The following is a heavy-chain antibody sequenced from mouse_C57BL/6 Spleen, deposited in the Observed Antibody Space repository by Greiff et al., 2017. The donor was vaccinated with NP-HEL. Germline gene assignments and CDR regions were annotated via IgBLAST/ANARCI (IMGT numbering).Heavy chain of an antibody. CDR1: GYAFSSSW. Sequence: VQLQQSGPELVKPGASVKISCKASGYAFSSSWLNWVKQRPGKGLVWIGRIYPGDGDTNYNGKFKGKATLTADKSSSTAYMQLRSLTSEDSAVYFCARRSDYDGGHYFGCWGQVTTLTVSS. CDR3: ARRSDYDGGHYFGC. J-gene: IGHJ2*01. D-gene: IGHD2-4*01. V-gene: IGHV1-82*01. CDR2: IYPGDGDT.